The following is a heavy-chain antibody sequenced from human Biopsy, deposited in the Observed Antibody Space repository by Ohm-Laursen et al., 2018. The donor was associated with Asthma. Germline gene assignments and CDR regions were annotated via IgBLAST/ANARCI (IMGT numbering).Heavy chain of an antibody. D-gene: IGHD3-10*01. V-gene: IGHV3-30*07. J-gene: IGHJ4*02. CDR2: ISKDASTQ. CDR1: GFSFSNFA. CDR3: AKDERLYYGSDSKYMQPVPLGD. Sequence: SLRLSCAASGFSFSNFAIHWVRQAPGKGLEWAGVISKDASTQDYADSVKGRFTISRDKSENTLYLQMNSLRAEDTAVYYCAKDERLYYGSDSKYMQPVPLGDWGQGTLVIVSA.